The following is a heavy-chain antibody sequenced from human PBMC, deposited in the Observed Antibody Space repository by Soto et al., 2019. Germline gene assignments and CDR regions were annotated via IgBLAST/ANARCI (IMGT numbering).Heavy chain of an antibody. CDR3: TRHALPSLCLANNWFDP. J-gene: IGHJ5*02. CDR1: GFTFSSYA. V-gene: IGHV3-30*14. CDR2: ISSDGRNK. Sequence: QVQMVESGGGVVQPGRSLRLSCAASGFTFSSYAMHWVRQAPGKGLEWVAVISSDGRNKYYADSVKGRFTISRYNSKNTLYLKMNSRRAKVTAVYSFTRHALPSLCLANNWFDPWVQGTLVTVSS.